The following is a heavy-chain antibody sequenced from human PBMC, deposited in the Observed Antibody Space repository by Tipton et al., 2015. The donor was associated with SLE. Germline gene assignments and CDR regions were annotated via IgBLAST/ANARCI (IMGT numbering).Heavy chain of an antibody. V-gene: IGHV3-74*01. CDR3: VREKYGDYGGDY. CDR2: INSDASTT. Sequence: SLRLSCAASGFTFTRHWMHWVRQAPGKGLVWVSRINSDASTTSYADSVKGRFTISRDNAKNTLHLQMNSLRAEDTAVYYCVREKYGDYGGDYWGQGTLVTVSS. D-gene: IGHD4-17*01. CDR1: GFTFTRHW. J-gene: IGHJ4*02.